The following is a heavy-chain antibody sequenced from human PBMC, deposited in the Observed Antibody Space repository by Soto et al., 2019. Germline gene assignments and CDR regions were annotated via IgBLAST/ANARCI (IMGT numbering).Heavy chain of an antibody. CDR1: GGSISSSSYY. CDR3: ARRVADGDYFLLRENWFDP. D-gene: IGHD4-17*01. V-gene: IGHV4-39*01. J-gene: IGHJ5*02. CDR2: IYYSGST. Sequence: KPSETLSLTCTVSGGSISSSSYYWGWIRQPPGKGLEWIGSIYYSGSTYYNPSLKSRVTISVDTSKNQFSLKLSSVTAADTAVYYCARRVADGDYFLLRENWFDPWGQGTLVTVSS.